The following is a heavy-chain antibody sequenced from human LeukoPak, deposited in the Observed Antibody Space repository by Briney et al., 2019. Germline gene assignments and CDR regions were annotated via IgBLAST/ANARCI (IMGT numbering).Heavy chain of an antibody. Sequence: GASVKVSCKAPGGTFSSYAISWVRQAPGQGLEWMGGIIPIFGTANYAQKFQGRVTITTDESTSTAYMELSSLRSEDTAVYYCARELTTYYYDSSGSSLDYWGQGTLVTVSS. CDR2: IIPIFGTA. CDR1: GGTFSSYA. D-gene: IGHD3-22*01. V-gene: IGHV1-69*05. CDR3: ARELTTYYYDSSGSSLDY. J-gene: IGHJ4*02.